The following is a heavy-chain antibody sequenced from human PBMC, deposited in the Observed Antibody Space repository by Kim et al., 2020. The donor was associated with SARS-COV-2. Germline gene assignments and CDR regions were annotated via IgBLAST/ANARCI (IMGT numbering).Heavy chain of an antibody. CDR1: GFTFSNYY. Sequence: GGSLRLSCAVSGFTFSNYYMHWVRQAPGKGLVWVSRINVDGTVTSYGDSVKGRFTISRDNAKNTLYLQINSLRAEDTAVYYCVRRKYYFFDYWGQGTLVTVSS. D-gene: IGHD3-3*01. CDR3: VRRKYYFFDY. CDR2: INVDGTVT. J-gene: IGHJ4*02. V-gene: IGHV3-74*01.